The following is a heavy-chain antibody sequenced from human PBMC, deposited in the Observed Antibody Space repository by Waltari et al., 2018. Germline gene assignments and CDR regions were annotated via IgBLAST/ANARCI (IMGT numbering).Heavy chain of an antibody. CDR3: ARSNIRKGGYFDY. CDR2: IYHSGST. Sequence: QVQLQESCPGLEKPSETLYLTCAVSGYSISSGYYWGWIRQPPGTGLEWIGSIYHSGSTYYNPSQKSRVTISVDTSKNQFSLKLSSVTAAATAVYCCARSNIRKGGYFDYWGQGTLVTVSS. D-gene: IGHD2-15*01. CDR1: GYSISSGYY. V-gene: IGHV4-38-2*01. J-gene: IGHJ4*02.